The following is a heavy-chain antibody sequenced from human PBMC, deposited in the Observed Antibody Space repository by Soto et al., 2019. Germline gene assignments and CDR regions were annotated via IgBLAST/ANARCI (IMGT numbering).Heavy chain of an antibody. J-gene: IGHJ4*02. D-gene: IGHD3-16*01. CDR3: ARDIGFDYVN. CDR2: LKEDGSEL. Sequence: GESLKISCAVSGFNVMSYWMSWVRQAPGKGLEWVASLKEDGSELYYLHSVRGRFSISRDSAGNALHLTMNYLSAEDTGVYFCARDIGFDYVNWGQGIPVTVSS. V-gene: IGHV3-7*01. CDR1: GFNVMSYW.